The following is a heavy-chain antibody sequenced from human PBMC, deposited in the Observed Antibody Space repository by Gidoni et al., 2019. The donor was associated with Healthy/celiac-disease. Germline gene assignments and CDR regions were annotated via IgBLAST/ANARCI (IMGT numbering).Heavy chain of an antibody. CDR3: ARGVAAAGNVYYYYGMDV. D-gene: IGHD6-13*01. CDR1: GGSFSGYY. CDR2: INHSGST. J-gene: IGHJ6*02. V-gene: IGHV4-34*01. Sequence: QVQLQQWGAGLLKPSETLSLTCAVYGGSFSGYYWSWIRQPPGKGLEWIGAINHSGSTNYNPSLKSRVTISVDTSKIQFSLKLSSVTAADTAVYYCARGVAAAGNVYYYYGMDVWGQGTTVTVSS.